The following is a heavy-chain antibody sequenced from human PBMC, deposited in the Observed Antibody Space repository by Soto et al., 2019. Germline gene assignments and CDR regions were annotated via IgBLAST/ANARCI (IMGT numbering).Heavy chain of an antibody. D-gene: IGHD3-22*01. CDR1: GYSISSGYY. CDR2: IYRGGST. V-gene: IGHV4-38-2*01. Sequence: PSETLSLTCAVSGYSISSGYYWGWLRQPPWKGLEWIGSIYRGGSTYYNPSLNSRVTLSIDMTNNHVSLILNSVTAADTAVYYCARVGPWVPYYYDSSPYTFENWFDPWGQGTLVTVSS. CDR3: ARVGPWVPYYYDSSPYTFENWFDP. J-gene: IGHJ5*02.